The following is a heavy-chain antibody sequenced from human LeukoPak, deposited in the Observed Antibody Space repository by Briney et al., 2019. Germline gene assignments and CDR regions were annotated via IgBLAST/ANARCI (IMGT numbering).Heavy chain of an antibody. D-gene: IGHD2-2*01. CDR2: INHSGST. J-gene: IGHJ5*02. CDR1: GGSFSGYY. Sequence: SETLSLTCAVYGGSFSGYYWSWIRQPPGKGLEWIGEINHSGSTNYNPSLKSRVGISVDTSRNQFSLKLSSVTAADTAVYYCATNPGGYCSSTRCYGEAPWGQGTLVTVSS. V-gene: IGHV4-34*01. CDR3: ATNPGGYCSSTRCYGEAP.